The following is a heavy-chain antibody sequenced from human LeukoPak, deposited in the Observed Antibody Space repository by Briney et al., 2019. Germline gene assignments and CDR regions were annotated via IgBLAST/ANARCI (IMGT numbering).Heavy chain of an antibody. V-gene: IGHV1-69*13. CDR3: AGHYYYDSSGYYPHDY. CDR2: IIPIFGTA. D-gene: IGHD3-22*01. J-gene: IGHJ4*02. CDR1: GGTFSSYA. Sequence: EASVKVSCKASGGTFSSYAISWVRQAPGQGLEWMGGIIPIFGTANYAQKFQGRVTITADESTSTAYMELSSLRSEDTAVYYCAGHYYYDSSGYYPHDYWGQGTLVTVSS.